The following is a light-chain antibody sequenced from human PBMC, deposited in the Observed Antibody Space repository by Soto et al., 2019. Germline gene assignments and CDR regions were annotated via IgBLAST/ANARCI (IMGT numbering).Light chain of an antibody. CDR3: GSWDDSLNVGA. CDR1: SNIGNNY. Sequence: QSVLTQPPSVSAAPGQKVTLSCSGTSNIGNNYISWYQQLPGTAPKLLIYENNKRPSGIPDRFSGSKSGTSATLGITGLQTGDEAVHYCGSWDDSLNVGAFGGGTKLTVL. V-gene: IGLV1-51*01. J-gene: IGLJ2*01. CDR2: ENN.